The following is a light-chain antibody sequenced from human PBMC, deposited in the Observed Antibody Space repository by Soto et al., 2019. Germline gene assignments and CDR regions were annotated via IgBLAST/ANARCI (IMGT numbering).Light chain of an antibody. CDR2: TNN. J-gene: IGLJ3*02. CDR3: ASWDDSLSAWV. Sequence: QAVVTQPPSASGTPGQRVTISCSGSNSNIGRNYVYWYQHLPGTAPKLLINTNNQRPSGVPDRISGSKSGTSASLAISGLRSEDDADYFCASWDDSLSAWVFGGGTKLTVL. V-gene: IGLV1-47*01. CDR1: NSNIGRNY.